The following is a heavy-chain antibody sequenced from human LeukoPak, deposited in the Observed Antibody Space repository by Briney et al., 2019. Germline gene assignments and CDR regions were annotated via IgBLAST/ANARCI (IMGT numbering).Heavy chain of an antibody. D-gene: IGHD5-18*01. V-gene: IGHV4-34*01. CDR2: IYHSGST. J-gene: IGHJ4*02. CDR1: GGSFSGYY. Sequence: SETLSLTCAVYGGSFSGYYWSWIRQPPGKGLEWIGSIYHSGSTYYNPSLKSRVTISVDTSKNQFSLKLSSVTAADTAVYYCARDQSGYSYGYDYWGQGTLVTVSS. CDR3: ARDQSGYSYGYDY.